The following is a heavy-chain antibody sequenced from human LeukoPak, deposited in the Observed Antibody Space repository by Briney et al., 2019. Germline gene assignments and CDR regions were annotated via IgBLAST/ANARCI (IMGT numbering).Heavy chain of an antibody. CDR3: AIRSGTGYSRWFDP. Sequence: GGSLRLSCVATGLTFASYAMHWVRQAPGKGLEWVSGITSGGGGTYYTDSVKGRFTISRDNSKNTLYLQMDSLRVEDTAVYYCAIRSGTGYSRWFDPWGQGTLVTVSS. CDR2: ITSGGGGT. J-gene: IGHJ5*02. V-gene: IGHV3-23*01. D-gene: IGHD3/OR15-3a*01. CDR1: GLTFASYA.